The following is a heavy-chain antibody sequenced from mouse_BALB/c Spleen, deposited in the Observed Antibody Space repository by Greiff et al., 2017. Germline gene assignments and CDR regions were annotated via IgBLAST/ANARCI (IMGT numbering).Heavy chain of an antibody. CDR1: GDSITSGY. V-gene: IGHV3-8*02. J-gene: IGHJ3*01. CDR2: ISYSGST. CDR3: ARSPFYDYDVAWFAY. Sequence: EVHLVESGPSLVKPSQTLSLTCSVTGDSITSGYWNWIRKFPGNKLEYMGYISYSGSTYYNPSLKSRISITRDTSKNQYYLQLNSVTTEDTATYYCARSPFYDYDVAWFAYWGQGTLVTVSA. D-gene: IGHD2-4*01.